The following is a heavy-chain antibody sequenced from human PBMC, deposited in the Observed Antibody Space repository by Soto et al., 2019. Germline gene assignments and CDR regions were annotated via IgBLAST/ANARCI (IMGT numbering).Heavy chain of an antibody. D-gene: IGHD1-26*01. J-gene: IGHJ4*02. V-gene: IGHV3-7*01. CDR2: IKQDGSEK. CDR1: GFTFSSYW. Sequence: EVQLVESGGGLGQPGESLRLSCAASGFTFSSYWMTWVRQAPGKGLEWVANIKQDGSEKYYVDSVRGGFTMSRDNGKNSLYLQMNSLRGEDTAVYYCARVVGATQMDFDYWGQGNLVTVSS. CDR3: ARVVGATQMDFDY.